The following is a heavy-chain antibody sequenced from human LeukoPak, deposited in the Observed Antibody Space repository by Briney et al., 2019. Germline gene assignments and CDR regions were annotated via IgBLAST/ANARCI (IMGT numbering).Heavy chain of an antibody. D-gene: IGHD5-18*01. Sequence: PSETLSLTCAVYGGSFSGYYWSWIRQPPGKGLEWIGEINHSGSTNYNPSLKSRVTISVDTSKNQFSLKLSSVTAADTAVYYCARHGGRRGYSYAPVGWFDPWGQGTLVTVSS. CDR3: ARHGGRRGYSYAPVGWFDP. V-gene: IGHV4-34*01. J-gene: IGHJ5*02. CDR2: INHSGST. CDR1: GGSFSGYY.